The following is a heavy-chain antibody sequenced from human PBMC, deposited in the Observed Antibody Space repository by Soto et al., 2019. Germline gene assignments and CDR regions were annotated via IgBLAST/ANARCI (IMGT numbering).Heavy chain of an antibody. J-gene: IGHJ4*02. D-gene: IGHD3-22*01. V-gene: IGHV5-10-1*01. Sequence: GESLKISCTGSGYSFPNNWITWVRQVPGKGLEWVGSIDLTDSYTSYSPPVQGHVSFSADKSISTAYLLFSSVRYSDTAVYFCVSHGGAHYVSSGYLYALDFSGQGTPVSVSS. CDR1: GYSFPNNW. CDR3: VSHGGAHYVSSGYLYALDF. CDR2: IDLTDSYT.